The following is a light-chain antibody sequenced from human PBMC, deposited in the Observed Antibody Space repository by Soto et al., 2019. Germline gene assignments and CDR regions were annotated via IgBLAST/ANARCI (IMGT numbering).Light chain of an antibody. V-gene: IGLV2-14*01. J-gene: IGLJ1*01. Sequence: QSALTQPASVSGSPGQSIAISCTGTSSDVGGYDYVSWYQQHPDKAPKLIIYEVTKRPSGVSNRFSGSKSGNTASLPISGLEPDDEADYYCSSHTSGDTRVFGSGTKVTVL. CDR2: EVT. CDR3: SSHTSGDTRV. CDR1: SSDVGGYDY.